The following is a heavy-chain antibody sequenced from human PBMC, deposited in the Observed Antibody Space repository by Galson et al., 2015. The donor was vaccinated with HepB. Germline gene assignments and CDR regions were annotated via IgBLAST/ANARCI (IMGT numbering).Heavy chain of an antibody. Sequence: QSGAEVKKPGESLKISCKGSGYTFSSYWIAWVRQMPGKGLEWMAIIYPDDSDIRYSPSFQGQVTISADRSISTAYLRWNSLKASDTAVYYCAREIGGLRHGFSGGQYAKGAFDIWGQGTTVIVSS. V-gene: IGHV5-51*03. D-gene: IGHD2-15*01. CDR3: AREIGGLRHGFSGGQYAKGAFDI. CDR2: IYPDDSDI. J-gene: IGHJ3*02. CDR1: GYTFSSYW.